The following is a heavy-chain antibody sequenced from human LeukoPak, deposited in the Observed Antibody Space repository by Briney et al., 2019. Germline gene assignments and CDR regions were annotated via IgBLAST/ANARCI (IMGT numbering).Heavy chain of an antibody. J-gene: IGHJ6*03. CDR3: ARGNCSGGSCYPMDV. CDR1: GFIFSNYA. Sequence: PGGSLRLSCAASGFIFSNYAMHWVRQAPGKGLEWVALISSDGSKIYYADSVKGRFTISRDNSKNTLYLQMNSLRAEDTAVYYCARGNCSGGSCYPMDVWGKGTTVTVSS. CDR2: ISSDGSKI. D-gene: IGHD2-15*01. V-gene: IGHV3-30*04.